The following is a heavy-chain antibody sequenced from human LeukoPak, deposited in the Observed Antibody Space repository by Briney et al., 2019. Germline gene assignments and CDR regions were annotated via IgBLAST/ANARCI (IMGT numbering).Heavy chain of an antibody. J-gene: IGHJ6*03. CDR2: IYYSGST. CDR3: ARTYGEYYYYYMDV. D-gene: IGHD3-10*01. CDR1: GGSISSGGYF. V-gene: IGHV4-30-4*07. Sequence: PSDTLSLTCAVSGGSISSGGYFWSWIRQPPGKELEGIGYIYYSGSTYYNPSLKSRVTISVDTSKNQFSLKLSSVTAADTAVYYCARTYGEYYYYYMDVWGKGTTVTVSS.